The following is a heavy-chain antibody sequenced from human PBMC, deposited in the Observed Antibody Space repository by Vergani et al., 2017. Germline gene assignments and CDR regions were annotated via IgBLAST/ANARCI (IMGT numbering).Heavy chain of an antibody. CDR3: ARARANYGDYPPYYYYYMDV. D-gene: IGHD4-17*01. V-gene: IGHV1-69*01. Sequence: QVQLVQSGAEVKKPGSSVKVSCKASGGTFSSCAISWVRQAPGQGLEWMGGIIPIFGTANYAQKFQGRVTITADESTSTAYMELSSLRSEDTAVYYCARARANYGDYPPYYYYYMDVWGKGTTVTVSS. J-gene: IGHJ6*03. CDR1: GGTFSSCA. CDR2: IIPIFGTA.